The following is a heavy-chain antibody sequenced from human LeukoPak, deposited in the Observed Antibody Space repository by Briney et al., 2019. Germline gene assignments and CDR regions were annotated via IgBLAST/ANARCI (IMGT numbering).Heavy chain of an antibody. D-gene: IGHD2-21*02. CDR3: AREECGGDCYVDY. J-gene: IGHJ4*02. V-gene: IGHV3-48*01. CDR1: GFTFSSYS. CDR2: ISSSSSTI. Sequence: GGSLRLSCAASGFTFSSYSMNGVRQAPGKGLDWVSYISSSSSTIYYADSVKGRFTISRDNAKNSLYLQMNSLRAEDTAVYYCAREECGGDCYVDYWGQGTLVTVSS.